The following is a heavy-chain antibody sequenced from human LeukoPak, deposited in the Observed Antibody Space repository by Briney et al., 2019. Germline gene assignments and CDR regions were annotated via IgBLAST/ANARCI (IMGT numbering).Heavy chain of an antibody. CDR1: GGSISSYY. J-gene: IGHJ4*02. V-gene: IGHV4-59*01. D-gene: IGHD6-13*01. CDR3: ARVGYSSSWYIDY. CDR2: IYYSGST. Sequence: SETLSLTCTVPGGSISSYYWSWIRQPPGKGLEWIGYIYYSGSTNYNPSLKSRVTISVDTSKNQFSLKLSSVTAADTAVYYCARVGYSSSWYIDYWGQGTQVTVSS.